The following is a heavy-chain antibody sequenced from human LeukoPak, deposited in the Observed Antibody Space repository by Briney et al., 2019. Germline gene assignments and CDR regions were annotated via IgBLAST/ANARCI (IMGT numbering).Heavy chain of an antibody. J-gene: IGHJ5*02. CDR3: ARDGSTNYQNWFDP. CDR1: GFTFSVYG. Sequence: GGSLRLSCAASGFTFSVYGMHWVRQAPGKGLEWVAFIYYDGSIEYYVDPVKDRFTISRDNSKNTLFLQLNNLRAEDTAVYYCARDGSTNYQNWFDPWGQGTLVTVSS. CDR2: IYYDGSIE. V-gene: IGHV3-33*01. D-gene: IGHD2-8*01.